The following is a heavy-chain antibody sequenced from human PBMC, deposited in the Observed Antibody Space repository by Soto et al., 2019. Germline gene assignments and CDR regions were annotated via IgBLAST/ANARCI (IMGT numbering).Heavy chain of an antibody. J-gene: IGHJ6*02. CDR2: IIPIFGTA. V-gene: IGHV1-69*13. CDR3: ARALRDIVVVPAALSHDYYYYGMDV. Sequence: ASVKVSCKASGGTFSSYAISWVRQAPGQGLEWMGGIIPIFGTANYAQKFQGRVTLTADASTSTAYMELRSLRSEDTAVYYCARALRDIVVVPAALSHDYYYYGMDVWGQGTTVTVSS. CDR1: GGTFSSYA. D-gene: IGHD2-2*01.